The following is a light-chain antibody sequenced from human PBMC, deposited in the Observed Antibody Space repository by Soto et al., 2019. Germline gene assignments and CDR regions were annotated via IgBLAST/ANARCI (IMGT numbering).Light chain of an antibody. V-gene: IGKV3-20*01. CDR2: GAS. J-gene: IGKJ1*01. CDR1: QSVSSSY. Sequence: IVLTQSPGTLSLSPGDRATLSCRASQSVSSSYLAWYQQKPGQAPRLLIYGASSRATGIPDRFSGSGSGTDFTLTISRLEPEEFAVYYWRQYGSSSWPVGQGTKVDIK. CDR3: RQYGSSSWP.